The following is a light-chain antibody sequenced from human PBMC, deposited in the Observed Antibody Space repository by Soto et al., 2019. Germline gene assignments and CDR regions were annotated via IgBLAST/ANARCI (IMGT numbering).Light chain of an antibody. CDR1: QSIDTH. Sequence: DIRMPQSPSSLSASVGDRVTIACRASQSIDTHLNWYQQHPGKAPNALIYEASNLQSGVPSRFSGSGSGTDFTLAISGLQPDGSATYYCQHTYRHPATFGQGTKVEIK. V-gene: IGKV1-39*01. CDR3: QHTYRHPAT. CDR2: EAS. J-gene: IGKJ1*01.